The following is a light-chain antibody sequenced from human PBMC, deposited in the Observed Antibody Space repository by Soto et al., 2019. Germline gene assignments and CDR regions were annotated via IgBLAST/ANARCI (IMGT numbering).Light chain of an antibody. Sequence: EIVLTQSPATLSLSPGERATLSSRASQSVSSYLAWYQQKPGQAPRLLIYDASNRATGIPARFSGSGSGTDFTLTISSLEPEDSAVYYCQQRSNWPPGLTFGGGTKVEIK. CDR2: DAS. CDR1: QSVSSY. V-gene: IGKV3-11*01. CDR3: QQRSNWPPGLT. J-gene: IGKJ4*01.